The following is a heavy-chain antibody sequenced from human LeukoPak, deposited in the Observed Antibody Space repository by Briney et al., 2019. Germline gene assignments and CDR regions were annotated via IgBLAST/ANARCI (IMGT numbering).Heavy chain of an antibody. Sequence: ASVKVSCKASGYTFTSYGISWVRQAPGQGLEWMGWISAYNGNTNYAQKLQGRVTMTTDTSTSTAYMELRSLRSDDTAVYYCARGAPAKLGYYNRWFDPWGQGTLVTVSS. V-gene: IGHV1-18*01. D-gene: IGHD3-9*01. CDR3: ARGAPAKLGYYNRWFDP. CDR1: GYTFTSYG. CDR2: ISAYNGNT. J-gene: IGHJ5*02.